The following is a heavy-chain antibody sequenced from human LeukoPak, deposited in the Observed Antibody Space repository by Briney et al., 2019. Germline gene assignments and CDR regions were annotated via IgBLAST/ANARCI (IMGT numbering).Heavy chain of an antibody. Sequence: ASVKVSCKASGYTFTSSYIHWVRQAPGQGLEWMGMIYPRDGNTGYAQKFQGRVTMTRDTSISTAYMELRGLRSEDTAVYYCVRDAEGAAISVNYWFDPWGQGTLVTVSS. CDR2: IYPRDGNT. CDR1: GYTFTSSY. D-gene: IGHD2-2*02. V-gene: IGHV1-46*01. CDR3: VRDAEGAAISVNYWFDP. J-gene: IGHJ5*02.